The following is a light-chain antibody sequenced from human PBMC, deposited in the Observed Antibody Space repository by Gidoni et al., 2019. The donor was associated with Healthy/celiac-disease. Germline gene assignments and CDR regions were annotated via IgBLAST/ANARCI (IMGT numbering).Light chain of an antibody. V-gene: IGLV2-14*01. J-gene: IGLJ3*02. CDR3: SSYTSSSSNWV. CDR1: SSDVGGYNY. Sequence: QSALTQPASVSGSPGQSITISCTGTSSDVGGYNYVSWYQTHRFSGSKSGNTASLTISGLQAEDEADYYCSSYTSSSSNWVFGGGTKLTVL.